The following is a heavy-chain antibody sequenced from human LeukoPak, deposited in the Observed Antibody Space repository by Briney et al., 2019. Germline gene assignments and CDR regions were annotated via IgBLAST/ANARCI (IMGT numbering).Heavy chain of an antibody. J-gene: IGHJ3*02. CDR1: GFTSSSYS. V-gene: IGHV3-48*01. D-gene: IGHD6-6*01. Sequence: GGSLRLSCAASGFTSSSYSMNWVRQAPGKGLEWVSYISSSSSTIYYADSVKGRFTISRDNAKNSLHLQMNSLRAEDTAVYYCAVLSSSDAFDIWGQGTMVTVSS. CDR3: AVLSSSDAFDI. CDR2: ISSSSSTI.